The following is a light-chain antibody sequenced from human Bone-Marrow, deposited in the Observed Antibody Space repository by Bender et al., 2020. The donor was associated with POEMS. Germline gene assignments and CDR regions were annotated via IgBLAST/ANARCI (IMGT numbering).Light chain of an antibody. CDR2: EGT. V-gene: IGLV2-14*02. Sequence: QSALTQPASVSGSPGQSITISCTGASSDVGAYNLVSWYQQHPGKAPKLMIYEGTKRPSGVSNRFSGSKSANTASLTISGLQAEDEADYFCQSYYSSNRIFGGGTKLTVL. CDR1: SSDVGAYNL. CDR3: QSYYSSNRI. J-gene: IGLJ2*01.